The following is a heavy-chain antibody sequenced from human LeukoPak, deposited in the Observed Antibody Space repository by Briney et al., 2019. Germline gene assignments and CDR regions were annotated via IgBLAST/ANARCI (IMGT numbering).Heavy chain of an antibody. CDR2: ISGSGGST. CDR1: GFTFSSYA. J-gene: IGHJ4*02. Sequence: PGGSLRLSCAASGFTFSSYAVSWVRQAPGKGLEWVSAISGSGGSTYYADSVKGRFTISRDNSKNTLYLQMNSLRAEDTAVYYCAKDHSYYGSGSYLEYWGQGTLVTVSS. V-gene: IGHV3-23*01. D-gene: IGHD3-10*01. CDR3: AKDHSYYGSGSYLEY.